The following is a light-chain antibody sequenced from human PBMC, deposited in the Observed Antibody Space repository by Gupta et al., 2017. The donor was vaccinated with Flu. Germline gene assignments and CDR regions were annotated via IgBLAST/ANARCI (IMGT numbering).Light chain of an antibody. CDR3: AAWDDSLNGLWV. CDR2: NDN. V-gene: IGLV1-44*01. Sequence: PCSGGSSNIGSNVVSWYQQLPGTAPKLLIYNDNQRPSGVPDRFSGSKSGTSASLAISGLQSEDEADYYGAAWDDSLNGLWVFGGGTKLTVL. J-gene: IGLJ3*02. CDR1: SSNIGSNV.